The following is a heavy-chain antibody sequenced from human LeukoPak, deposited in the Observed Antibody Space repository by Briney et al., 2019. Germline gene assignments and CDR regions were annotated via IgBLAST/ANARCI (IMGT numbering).Heavy chain of an antibody. D-gene: IGHD3-3*01. J-gene: IGHJ6*03. Sequence: ASVKVSCKASGYTFTGYYMHWVRQAPGQGLERMGWINPNSGGTNYAQKFQGRVTMTRDTSISTAYMELSRLRSDDTAVYYCARGSKYYDFWSGYYTDYYYYMDVWGKGTTVTVSS. CDR1: GYTFTGYY. CDR3: ARGSKYYDFWSGYYTDYYYYMDV. V-gene: IGHV1-2*02. CDR2: INPNSGGT.